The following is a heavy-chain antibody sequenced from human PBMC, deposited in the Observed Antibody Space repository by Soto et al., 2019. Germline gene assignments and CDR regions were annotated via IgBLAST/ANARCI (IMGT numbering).Heavy chain of an antibody. CDR2: IIPIFGTA. D-gene: IGHD4-17*01. CDR1: GGTFSSYA. CDR3: ASWIMTTVTTAPQGGVS. V-gene: IGHV1-69*01. J-gene: IGHJ4*02. Sequence: QVQLVQSGAEVKKPGSSVKVSCKASGGTFSSYAISWVRQAPGQGLEWMGGIIPIFGTANYAQKFQGRVTITADESTSTAYMELSRLRSEDTAVYYGASWIMTTVTTAPQGGVSWCQGTLVTVSS.